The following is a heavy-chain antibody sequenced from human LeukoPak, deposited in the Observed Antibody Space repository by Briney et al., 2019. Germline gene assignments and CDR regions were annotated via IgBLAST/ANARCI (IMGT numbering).Heavy chain of an antibody. D-gene: IGHD1-26*01. V-gene: IGHV3-23*01. CDR3: AKGGKWDVTPFDY. CDR1: EFTFSNYV. CDR2: IRQSGDIT. Sequence: AGGSLRLSCAASEFTFSNYVMNWVRQAPGKGLEWVSSIRQSGDITYYADSVKGRFTISRDNSKNTLYLQVNSLRAEDTAVYYCAKGGKWDVTPFDYWGQGTLVTVSS. J-gene: IGHJ4*02.